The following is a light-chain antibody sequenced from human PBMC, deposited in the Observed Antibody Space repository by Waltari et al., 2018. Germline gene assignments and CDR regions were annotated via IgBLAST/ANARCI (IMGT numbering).Light chain of an antibody. CDR3: MEGAQWYT. V-gene: IGKV2-30*01. J-gene: IGKJ2*01. CDR2: KVS. Sequence: DVVLTQSPLSLSVTLGQSASVSCMSSQSLAFSDGKTYLNWFHQSPGQSPRPLIYKVSNRESGVPDRICGSGSGTDFALKISRVEAEDVGVYYCMEGAQWYTFGQGTKLEIK. CDR1: QSLAFSDGKTY.